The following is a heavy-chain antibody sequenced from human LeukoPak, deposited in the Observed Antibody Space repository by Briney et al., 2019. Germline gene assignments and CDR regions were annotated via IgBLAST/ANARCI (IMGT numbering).Heavy chain of an antibody. CDR1: GGSTRSGRHH. CDR3: ARDLGGYPFFMDV. Sequence: SETLSLTCSVSGGSTRSGRHHWAWVRQPQGKGLEFIGSLDESGRPYYNAPLKSRVTISEDSSGKQFSLNLSSVTAADTAVYYCARDLGGYPFFMDVWGRGTTVIVSS. V-gene: IGHV4-39*07. J-gene: IGHJ6*03. CDR2: LDESGRP. D-gene: IGHD2-15*01.